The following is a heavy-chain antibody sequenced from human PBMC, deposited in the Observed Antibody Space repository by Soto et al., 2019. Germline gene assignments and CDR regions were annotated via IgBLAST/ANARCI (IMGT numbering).Heavy chain of an antibody. CDR2: IYYSGST. D-gene: IGHD2-15*01. V-gene: IGHV4-39*01. J-gene: IGHJ3*02. CDR3: ARLGGDVVVVAATPRDAFDI. CDR1: GGSISSSSYY. Sequence: SETLSLTCTVSGGSISSSSYYWGWIRQPPGKGLEWIGSIYYSGSTYYNPSLKSRVTISVDTSKNQFSLKLSSVTAADTAVYYFARLGGDVVVVAATPRDAFDIWGQGTMVTVSS.